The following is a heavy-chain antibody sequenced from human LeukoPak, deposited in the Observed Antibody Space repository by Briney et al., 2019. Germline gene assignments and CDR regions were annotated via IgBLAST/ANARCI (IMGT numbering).Heavy chain of an antibody. Sequence: GGSLRLSCAASGFTLSNHPMYWVRRAPGKGLEWVSSLSDTGDSTHYADSVKGRFTISRDSARSALYLQMNSLRAEDTAVYYCAKGDCSSGSCYFDYWGQGSQVTVSS. CDR1: GFTLSNHP. D-gene: IGHD2-15*01. CDR3: AKGDCSSGSCYFDY. J-gene: IGHJ4*02. V-gene: IGHV3-23*01. CDR2: LSDTGDST.